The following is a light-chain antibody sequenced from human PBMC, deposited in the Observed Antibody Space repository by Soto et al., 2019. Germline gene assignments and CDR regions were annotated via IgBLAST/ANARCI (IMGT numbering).Light chain of an antibody. CDR1: RGISNW. CDR3: QQYTPDSPWT. Sequence: DIQMTQSPSTLSASVGDRVTITCRASRGISNWLAWYQQKLGKAPKLLIYDASSLESGVPSRFSGSGSGTEFTLTISSLQPDDFATYYCQQYTPDSPWTFGQGTKVEIK. V-gene: IGKV1-5*01. J-gene: IGKJ1*01. CDR2: DAS.